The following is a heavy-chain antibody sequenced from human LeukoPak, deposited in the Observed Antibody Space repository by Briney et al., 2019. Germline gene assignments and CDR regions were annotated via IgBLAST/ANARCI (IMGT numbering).Heavy chain of an antibody. CDR1: GFNFGSYV. Sequence: GGSLRLSCVGTGFNFGSYVMSWVRQAPGKGLEWVSSISGSGSYIHYADSLKGRYTISRDNARNSLYLQMNSLRAEDTAVYYCARGQQLVPGRLDYLDYWGQGTLVTVSS. V-gene: IGHV3-21*01. J-gene: IGHJ4*02. D-gene: IGHD6-13*01. CDR3: ARGQQLVPGRLDYLDY. CDR2: ISGSGSYI.